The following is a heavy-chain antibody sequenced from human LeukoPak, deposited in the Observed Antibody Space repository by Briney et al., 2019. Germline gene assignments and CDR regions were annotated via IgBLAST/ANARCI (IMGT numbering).Heavy chain of an antibody. V-gene: IGHV3-11*01. J-gene: IGHJ4*02. Sequence: GGSLRLSCAAAGFTFSDYYMNWIRQAPGKGLEWISYISSSGSTIYYADSVKGRFTISRDNGKNSLYLQMNSLRAEDTAVYYCARGAPGIAVAGTVAGLSWGQGTLVTVFS. CDR3: ARGAPGIAVAGTVAGLS. D-gene: IGHD6-19*01. CDR2: ISSSGSTI. CDR1: GFTFSDYY.